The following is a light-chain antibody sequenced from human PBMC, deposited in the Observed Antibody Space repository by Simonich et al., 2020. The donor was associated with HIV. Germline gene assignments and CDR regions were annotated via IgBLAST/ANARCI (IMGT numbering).Light chain of an antibody. J-gene: IGKJ1*01. CDR2: AAT. CDR3: QQANSFPPT. V-gene: IGKV1-12*01. CDR1: QGIRSW. Sequence: DIQMTQSPSSVSASVGDRVPVTCRASQGIRSWLAWYQQKPGKAPKLLIYAATRLQSGVPSRCSGSGSGTDFTLTISSLQPEDFATYYCQQANSFPPTFGQGTKVEI.